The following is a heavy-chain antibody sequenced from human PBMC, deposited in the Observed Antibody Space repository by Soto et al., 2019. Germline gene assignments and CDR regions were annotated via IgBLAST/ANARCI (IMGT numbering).Heavy chain of an antibody. CDR3: ARVVRCTRSGCYYLAMDV. V-gene: IGHV4-61*01. CDR1: GESVSSGFYY. Sequence: SETLSLTCTVSGESVSSGFYYWNWIRQAPGKGPEWIGSILSSGRSNYNPSLKSRVSMSVDTSKNQFSLRLTSVGATDSAIYYCARVVRCTRSGCYYLAMDVWGQGTTVTVSS. D-gene: IGHD2-15*01. CDR2: ILSSGRS. J-gene: IGHJ6*02.